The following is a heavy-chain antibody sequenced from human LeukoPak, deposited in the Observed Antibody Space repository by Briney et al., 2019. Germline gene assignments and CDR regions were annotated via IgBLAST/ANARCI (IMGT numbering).Heavy chain of an antibody. J-gene: IGHJ4*02. Sequence: PGGSLRLSCAASGFTFDDYAMHWVRQAPGRGLEWVSFISGDGTRTYYADSVKGRFTISRDNSKNSLYLQVNSLRTEDTALYYCAKGAIASAGTQYWGQGTLVTVSS. CDR2: ISGDGTRT. V-gene: IGHV3-43*02. CDR3: AKGAIASAGTQY. D-gene: IGHD6-13*01. CDR1: GFTFDDYA.